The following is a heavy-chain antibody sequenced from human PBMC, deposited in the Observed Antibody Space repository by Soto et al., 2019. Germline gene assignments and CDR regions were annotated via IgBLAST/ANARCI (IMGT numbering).Heavy chain of an antibody. CDR1: GFTFSSYA. J-gene: IGHJ6*02. Sequence: GGSLRLSCAACGFTFSSYALSWVRQAPGKGLDWVSASSGSGVSTYYADSVKGRFTISRDNSKNTLYLQMNSLRAEDTAVYYWEKGHSGPAYFYGMDGVGQGDTVTGPS. CDR3: EKGHSGPAYFYGMDG. D-gene: IGHD5-12*01. CDR2: SSGSGVST. V-gene: IGHV3-23*01.